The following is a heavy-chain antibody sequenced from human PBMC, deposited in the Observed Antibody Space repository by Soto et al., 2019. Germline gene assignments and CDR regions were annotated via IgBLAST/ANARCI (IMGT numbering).Heavy chain of an antibody. Sequence: TSETLSLTCTVSGGSISSSSYYWGWIRQPPGKGLEWIGSIYYSGSTYYNPSLKSRVTISVDTSKNQFSLKLSSVTAADTAVYYCARHPVPLYYYGSGRGNFDYWGQGTLVTVSS. J-gene: IGHJ4*02. CDR3: ARHPVPLYYYGSGRGNFDY. D-gene: IGHD3-10*01. CDR1: GGSISSSSYY. CDR2: IYYSGST. V-gene: IGHV4-39*01.